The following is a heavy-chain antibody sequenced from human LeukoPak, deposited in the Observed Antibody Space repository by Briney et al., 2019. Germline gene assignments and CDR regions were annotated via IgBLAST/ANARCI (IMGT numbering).Heavy chain of an antibody. D-gene: IGHD3-22*01. CDR3: ARQEARNYYYEGLDY. J-gene: IGHJ4*02. CDR2: ISYNGGRK. CDR1: GFSFSGYA. V-gene: IGHV3-30*04. Sequence: GSLRLSCAASGFSFSGYAIHWVRQAPGKGLEWVALISYNGGRKDYADSVKGRFTIDRDNSKNTVYLQMNNLRPDDTAIYFCARQEARNYYYEGLDYWGQGNLVTVSS.